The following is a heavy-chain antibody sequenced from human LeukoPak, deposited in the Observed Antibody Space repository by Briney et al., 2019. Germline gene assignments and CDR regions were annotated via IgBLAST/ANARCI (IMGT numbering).Heavy chain of an antibody. CDR3: ARGGGYSYGRHDY. CDR2: INGDGSVT. Sequence: GGSLRLSCAASGLAFSNYWMYWIRQDPGKGLVWVSRINGDGSVTTYADSVKGRFTISRDTAKNTLYLQMSSLRAGDTAVYSCARGGGYSYGRHDYRGQGTLVTVSS. V-gene: IGHV3-74*01. D-gene: IGHD5-18*01. J-gene: IGHJ4*02. CDR1: GLAFSNYW.